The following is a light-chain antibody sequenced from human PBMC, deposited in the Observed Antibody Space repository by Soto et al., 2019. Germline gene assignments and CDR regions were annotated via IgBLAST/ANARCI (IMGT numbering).Light chain of an antibody. CDR3: QQYNNWPLT. CDR1: QSVNSN. J-gene: IGKJ4*01. V-gene: IGKV3-15*01. CDR2: GAS. Sequence: EIVMTQSPPTLSVSPGERATLSCRASQSVNSNLAWYQQKPGQAPRHLIYGASTRATGIPARFSGSGSGTEFTLTISSLQSEDFAIYYCQQYNNWPLTFGGGTKVEIK.